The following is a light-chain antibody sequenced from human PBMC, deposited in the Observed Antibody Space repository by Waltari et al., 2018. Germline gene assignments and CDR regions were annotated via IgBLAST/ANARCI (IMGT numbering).Light chain of an antibody. V-gene: IGKV2-28*01. J-gene: IGKJ2*01. CDR1: QSLLHSNGYNC. Sequence: DIVMTQSPLSLPVTPGEPASISCRSSQSLLHSNGYNCLDWYLQKPGQSPQLLIYLGSNRASGVPDRFSGSGSGTDFTLKISRVEAEDVGVYYCMQALQTPPTFGQGTKLEIK. CDR2: LGS. CDR3: MQALQTPPT.